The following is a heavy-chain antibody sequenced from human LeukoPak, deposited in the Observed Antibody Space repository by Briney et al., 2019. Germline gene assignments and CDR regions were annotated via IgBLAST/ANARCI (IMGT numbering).Heavy chain of an antibody. J-gene: IGHJ4*02. CDR1: GGSISSYY. Sequence: PSETLSLTCTVSGGSISSYYWSWIRQPPGKGMEWIGFIYYSGSTNYNPSLKSRVTISVDTSKNQFSLRLKSVTAADTAVYYCARVASAGNFFDHWGQGSLVTVSS. CDR3: ARVASAGNFFDH. CDR2: IYYSGST. D-gene: IGHD4-23*01. V-gene: IGHV4-59*01.